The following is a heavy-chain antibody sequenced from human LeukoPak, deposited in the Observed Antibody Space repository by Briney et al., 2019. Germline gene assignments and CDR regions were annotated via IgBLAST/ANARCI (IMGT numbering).Heavy chain of an antibody. D-gene: IGHD5-12*01. CDR2: ISYDGSNK. V-gene: IGHV3-30*03. Sequence: GGSLRLSCAASGFTFSSYGMHWVRQAPGKGLEWVAVISYDGSNKYYADSVKGRFTISRDNSKNSLYLQMNSLRAEDTAVYYCARDRGYSGYDDYYFDYWGQGTLVTVSS. J-gene: IGHJ4*02. CDR1: GFTFSSYG. CDR3: ARDRGYSGYDDYYFDY.